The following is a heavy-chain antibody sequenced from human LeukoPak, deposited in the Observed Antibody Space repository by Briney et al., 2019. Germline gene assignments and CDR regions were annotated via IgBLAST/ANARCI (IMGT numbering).Heavy chain of an antibody. CDR2: ITASGTAM. J-gene: IGHJ4*02. CDR1: GFTISSYS. CDR3: ASSGSYRFDY. Sequence: GGSLRLSCAASGFTISSYSMNWVRQAPGKGLEWVSHITASGTAMFYADSVKGRFTISRDNAKNSLYLQMNSLRDEDTAVYYCASSGSYRFDYWGQGTLVTVSS. D-gene: IGHD1-26*01. V-gene: IGHV3-48*02.